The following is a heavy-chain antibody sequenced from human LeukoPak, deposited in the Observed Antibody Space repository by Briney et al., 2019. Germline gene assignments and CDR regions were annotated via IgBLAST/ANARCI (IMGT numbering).Heavy chain of an antibody. V-gene: IGHV3-30*04. J-gene: IGHJ6*02. Sequence: PGGSLRLSCAGSGFTFSLYNMHWVRQAPGKGLEWVALISFGGSPKYYADSVKGRFTISRDNSKNTLVLQMSSLKAEDTAVYYCAREGASNGYHYGMDVWGQGTTVSVS. D-gene: IGHD5-12*01. CDR1: GFTFSLYN. CDR2: ISFGGSPK. CDR3: AREGASNGYHYGMDV.